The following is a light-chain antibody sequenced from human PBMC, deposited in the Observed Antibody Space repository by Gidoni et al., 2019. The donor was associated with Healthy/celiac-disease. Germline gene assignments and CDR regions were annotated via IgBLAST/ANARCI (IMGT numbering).Light chain of an antibody. CDR2: VAS. CDR1: ESVRSDY. J-gene: IGKJ4*01. CDR3: QQYGSAPLT. V-gene: IGKV3-20*01. Sequence: EIVLTQSPGTLSLSPGERATLSCRASESVRSDYLAWYQQKPGQAPRLLIYVASSRATGIPDRFSGSGSGTDFTLTISRLEAEDFAVYYCQQYGSAPLTFGGXTKVEIK.